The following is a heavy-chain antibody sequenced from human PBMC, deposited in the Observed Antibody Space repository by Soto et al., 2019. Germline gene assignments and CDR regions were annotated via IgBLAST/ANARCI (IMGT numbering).Heavy chain of an antibody. CDR2: ISGSGNTA. J-gene: IGHJ4*02. D-gene: IGHD1-1*01. CDR3: ARVPKRGNDELCDEH. V-gene: IGHV3-48*02. CDR1: GFTFSSYS. Sequence: PGGSMRLSCSASGFTFSSYSMNWVRLAPGKGLEWLSYISGSGNTAYYADSVKGRFTIARDNAQKSLYLQLNNLRDDDTAMYYCARVPKRGNDELCDEHSGQGPRVT.